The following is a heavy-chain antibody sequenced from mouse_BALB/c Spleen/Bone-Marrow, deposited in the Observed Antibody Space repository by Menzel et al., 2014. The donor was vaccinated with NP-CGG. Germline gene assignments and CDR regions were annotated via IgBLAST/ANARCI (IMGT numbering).Heavy chain of an antibody. CDR2: ISGGGSYT. J-gene: IGHJ4*01. Sequence: DVMLVESGGGLVKPGGSLKLSCAASGFTFSSYGMSWVRQTPEKRLEWVATISGGGSYTYYPDSVKGRFIISRDNAKNNLNQQLSRLRSEDTALYYCARQSGNYGYYYAMDYWGQGTSVTVSS. CDR3: ARQSGNYGYYYAMDY. D-gene: IGHD2-1*01. V-gene: IGHV5-9-2*01. CDR1: GFTFSSYG.